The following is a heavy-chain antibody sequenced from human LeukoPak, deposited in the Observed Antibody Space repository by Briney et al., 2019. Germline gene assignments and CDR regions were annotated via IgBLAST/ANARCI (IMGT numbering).Heavy chain of an antibody. CDR2: ISGGGHTT. J-gene: IGHJ4*02. CDR1: GFIFSSYA. CDR3: AKDHVLRYFDPPYYFDY. D-gene: IGHD3-9*01. V-gene: IGHV3-23*01. Sequence: PGESLRLSCAASGFIFSSYAMSWVRQAPGKGLEWVSVISGGGHTTYYADSVKGRFTISRDNSKNTLYLQMNSLRAEDTAVYYCAKDHVLRYFDPPYYFDYWGQGTLVTVPS.